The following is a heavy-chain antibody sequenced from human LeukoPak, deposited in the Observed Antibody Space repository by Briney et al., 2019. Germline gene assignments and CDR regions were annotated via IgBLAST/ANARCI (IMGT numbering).Heavy chain of an antibody. CDR2: IYYSGST. V-gene: IGHV4-59*01. CDR1: GGSFSGYY. D-gene: IGHD3-3*01. Sequence: PSETLSLTCAVYGGSFSGYYWSWIRQPPGKGLEWIGYIYYSGSTNYNPSLKSRVTISVDTSKNQFSLKLSSVTAADTAVYYCASSPYDFWSGYYLFDYWGQGTLVTVSS. J-gene: IGHJ4*02. CDR3: ASSPYDFWSGYYLFDY.